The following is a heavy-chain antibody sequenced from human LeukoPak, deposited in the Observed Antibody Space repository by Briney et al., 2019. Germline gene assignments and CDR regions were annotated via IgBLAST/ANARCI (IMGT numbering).Heavy chain of an antibody. CDR2: MNPNSGNT. J-gene: IGHJ4*02. D-gene: IGHD3-3*01. CDR1: GYTFTSYD. V-gene: IGHV1-8*01. Sequence: ASVKVSCKASGYTFTSYDINWVRQATGQGLEWMGWMNPNSGNTGYAQKFQGRVTMTRNTSISTAYVELSSLRSEDTAVYYCARAPLYDFWSGYYPDDYWGQGTLVTVSS. CDR3: ARAPLYDFWSGYYPDDY.